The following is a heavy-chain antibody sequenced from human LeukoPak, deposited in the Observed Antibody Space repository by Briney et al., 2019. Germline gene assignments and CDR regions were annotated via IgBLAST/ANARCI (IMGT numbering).Heavy chain of an antibody. CDR1: GGSISSSYY. CDR2: IYYSGST. Sequence: PSETLSLTCTVSGGSISSSYYWGWIRQPPGKGLEWIGTIYYSGSTYYNPSLKSRVTISVDTSKNQFSLKLSSVTAADTAVYYCARKRGWYYWGQGTLVTVSS. D-gene: IGHD6-19*01. V-gene: IGHV4-39*07. CDR3: ARKRGWYY. J-gene: IGHJ4*02.